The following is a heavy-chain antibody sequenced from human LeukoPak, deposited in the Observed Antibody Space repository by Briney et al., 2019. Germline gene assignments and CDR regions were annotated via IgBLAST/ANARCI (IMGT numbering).Heavy chain of an antibody. CDR1: GGSIISYY. CDR3: ARARYSVSWVDD. V-gene: IGHV4-59*01. Sequence: SETLSLTCTVSGGSIISYYGSWIRQPPGKGLEWIGYIYYSGSTNYNPSLKSRVTISVDTSKNQFSLKLSSVTAADTAVYYCARARYSVSWVDDSGEGTLVTVSS. J-gene: IGHJ4*02. D-gene: IGHD6-13*01. CDR2: IYYSGST.